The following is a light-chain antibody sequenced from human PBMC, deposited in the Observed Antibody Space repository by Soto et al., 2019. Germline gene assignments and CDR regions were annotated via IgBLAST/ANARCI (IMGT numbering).Light chain of an antibody. Sequence: QSVLTQPPSVSGAPGQRVTISCTGSSSNIGAGYDVHWYQQRPGTAPKLLIYGNSNRPSGVPDRFSGSKSGTSASLAITGLESEDEADYYCQSYGSSLSGFVFGGGTKLTVL. J-gene: IGLJ3*02. CDR1: SSNIGAGYD. V-gene: IGLV1-40*01. CDR3: QSYGSSLSGFV. CDR2: GNS.